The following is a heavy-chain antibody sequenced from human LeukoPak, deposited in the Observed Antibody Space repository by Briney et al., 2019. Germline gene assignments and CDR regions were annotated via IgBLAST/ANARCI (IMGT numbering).Heavy chain of an antibody. Sequence: SETLSLTCTVSGGSISSSSYYWGWIRQPPGKGLEWIGSIYYSGSTYYNLSLKSRVTISVDTSKNQFSLKLSSVTAADTAVYYCAREGGSGSYCEYWGQGTLVIVSS. D-gene: IGHD3-10*01. V-gene: IGHV4-39*07. CDR2: IYYSGST. CDR1: GGSISSSSYY. CDR3: AREGGSGSYCEY. J-gene: IGHJ4*02.